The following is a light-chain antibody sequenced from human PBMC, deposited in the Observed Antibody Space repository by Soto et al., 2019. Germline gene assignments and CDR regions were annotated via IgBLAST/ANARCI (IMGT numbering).Light chain of an antibody. Sequence: QSVLTQPPSASGTPGQRVTISCSGSSSNIGNNYVHWYQQLRGTAPKLLIFKSNQRPSGVPDRFSGSTSVTSAALAISGLRSEDEGDYYCATWDDRRSGVLFGGGTKVTVL. CDR2: KSN. CDR1: SSNIGNNY. J-gene: IGLJ2*01. CDR3: ATWDDRRSGVL. V-gene: IGLV1-47*01.